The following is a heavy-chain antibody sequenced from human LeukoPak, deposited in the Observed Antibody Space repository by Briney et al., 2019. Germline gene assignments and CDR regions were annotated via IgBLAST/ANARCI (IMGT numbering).Heavy chain of an antibody. V-gene: IGHV1-8*01. J-gene: IGHJ4*02. CDR2: MNPNSGNT. CDR3: ARGLQTRIEDY. CDR1: GYTFPSYD. D-gene: IGHD2/OR15-2a*01. Sequence: ASVKVSCKASGYTFPSYDINWVRQATGQGLQWMGWMNPNSGNTAYAQKFQGRVTMHRTTSISTAYMELSSLRSEDTAVYYCARGLQTRIEDYWGQGPLVTVSS.